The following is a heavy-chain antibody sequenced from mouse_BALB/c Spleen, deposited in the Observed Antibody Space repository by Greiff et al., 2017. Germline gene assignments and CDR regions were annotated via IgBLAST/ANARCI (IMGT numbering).Heavy chain of an antibody. J-gene: IGHJ2*01. CDR3: AREGGWLLRDFDY. D-gene: IGHD2-3*01. CDR2: IWAGGST. Sequence: VMLVESGPGLVAPSQSLSITCTVSGFSLTSYGVHWVRQPPGKGLEWLGVIWAGGSTNYNSALMSRLSISKDNSKSQVFLKMNSLQTDDTAMYYCAREGGWLLRDFDYWGQGTTLTVSS. CDR1: GFSLTSYG. V-gene: IGHV2-9*02.